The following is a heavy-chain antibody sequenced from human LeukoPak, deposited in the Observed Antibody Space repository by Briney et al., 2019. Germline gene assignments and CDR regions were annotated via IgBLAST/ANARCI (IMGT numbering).Heavy chain of an antibody. CDR1: GYTFTSYD. CDR3: ARFTPRLTREKFDY. J-gene: IGHJ4*02. Sequence: ASVKVSCKASGYTFTSYDINWVRQATGQGLEWMGWMNPNSGNTGSAQKFQGRVTMTRNTSITTAYMELSSLRSDDTAVYYCARFTPRLTREKFDYWGQGTLVTVSS. CDR2: MNPNSGNT. D-gene: IGHD2-2*01. V-gene: IGHV1-8*01.